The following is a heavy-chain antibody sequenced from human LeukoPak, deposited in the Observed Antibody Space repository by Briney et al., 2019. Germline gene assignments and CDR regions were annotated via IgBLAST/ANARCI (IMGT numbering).Heavy chain of an antibody. CDR2: ISYDGSNK. CDR1: GFTFSSYG. D-gene: IGHD2-2*01. Sequence: GGSLRLSCAASGFTFSSYGMHWVRQAPGKGLEWVAVISYDGSNKYDADSVKGRFTISRDNSKNTLYLQMNSLRAEDTAVYYCAKDYGGYCSSTSCYPEYYFDYWGQGTLVTVSS. CDR3: AKDYGGYCSSTSCYPEYYFDY. V-gene: IGHV3-30*18. J-gene: IGHJ4*02.